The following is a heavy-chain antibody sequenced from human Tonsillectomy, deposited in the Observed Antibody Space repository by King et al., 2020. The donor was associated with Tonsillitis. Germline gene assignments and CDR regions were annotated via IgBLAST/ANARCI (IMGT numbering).Heavy chain of an antibody. V-gene: IGHV3-33*05. CDR1: GFTFSSYG. CDR2: ISYDGSNK. Sequence: VQLVESGGGVVQPGRSLRLSCAASGFTFSSYGMHWVRQAPGKGLEWVAVISYDGSNKYYADSVKGRFTISRDNSKNTLYLQMNSLRAEDTAVYYCARGCGGDCYYACDIWGQGTMVTVSS. J-gene: IGHJ3*02. CDR3: ARGCGGDCYYACDI. D-gene: IGHD2-21*02.